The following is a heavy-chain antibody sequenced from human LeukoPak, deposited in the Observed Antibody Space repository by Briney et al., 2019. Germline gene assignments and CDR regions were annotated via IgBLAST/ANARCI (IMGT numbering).Heavy chain of an antibody. CDR2: MNQGGSEK. V-gene: IGHV3-7*04. CDR1: GFTFSTYW. Sequence: GGSLRLSCAASGFTFSTYWMTWVRQAPGKGLEWVANMNQGGSEKYYVDSVQGRFTISRDNAKNSLYLQMNSLRAEDTAVYYCARLRVAPLFFDFWGQGTLVTVSS. J-gene: IGHJ4*02. CDR3: ARLRVAPLFFDF. D-gene: IGHD5-12*01.